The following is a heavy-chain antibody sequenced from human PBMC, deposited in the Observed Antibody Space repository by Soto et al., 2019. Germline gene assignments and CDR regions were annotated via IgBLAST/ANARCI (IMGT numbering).Heavy chain of an antibody. CDR3: AKEGVVAATLHYFDY. Sequence: EVQLVESGGGLVQPGGSLRLSCAASGFTFSSYWMSWVRQAPGKGLEWVANIKQDGSEKYYVDSVKGRFTISRDNAKNSLYLQMNSLRAEDTAVYYCAKEGVVAATLHYFDYWGQGTLVTVSS. D-gene: IGHD2-15*01. CDR2: IKQDGSEK. J-gene: IGHJ4*02. V-gene: IGHV3-7*05. CDR1: GFTFSSYW.